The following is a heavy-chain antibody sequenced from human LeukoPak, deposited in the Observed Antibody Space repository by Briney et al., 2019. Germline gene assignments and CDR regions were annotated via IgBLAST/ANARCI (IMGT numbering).Heavy chain of an antibody. D-gene: IGHD4-17*01. J-gene: IGHJ5*02. Sequence: ASVKVSCKASGYTFTIYAMHWVRQAPGQRLEWMGWINAGNGNTKYSQKFQGRVTITRDTSASTAYMELSSLRSEDTAVYYCARAAGDYGRSNWFDPWGQGTLVTVSS. CDR2: INAGNGNT. V-gene: IGHV1-3*01. CDR3: ARAAGDYGRSNWFDP. CDR1: GYTFTIYA.